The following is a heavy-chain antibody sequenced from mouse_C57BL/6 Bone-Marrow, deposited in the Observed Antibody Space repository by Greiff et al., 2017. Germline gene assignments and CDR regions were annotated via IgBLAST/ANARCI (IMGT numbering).Heavy chain of an antibody. V-gene: IGHV2-2*01. Sequence: VQLQQSGPGLVQPSQSLSITCTVSGFSLTSYGVHWVRQSPGKGLEWLGVIWSGGSTDYNAAFISRLSISKDNSKSQVFFKMNSLQADDTAIYYCARTGFAYWGQGPLVTVSA. J-gene: IGHJ3*01. CDR1: GFSLTSYG. CDR2: IWSGGST. CDR3: ARTGFAY.